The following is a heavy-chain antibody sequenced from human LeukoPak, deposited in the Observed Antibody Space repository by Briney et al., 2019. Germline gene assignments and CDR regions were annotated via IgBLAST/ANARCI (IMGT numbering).Heavy chain of an antibody. CDR2: IDHSGSA. V-gene: IGHV4-34*01. CDR3: ARARGTEAIDY. D-gene: IGHD6-25*01. Sequence: SETLSLTCAVYGGTFSGYYWSWIRQPPGKGLEWIGDIDHSGSANYNPSLKSRVTTSVDTSKNQFSLKVSSVTAADTAVYYCARARGTEAIDYWDQGTLVTVSS. CDR1: GGTFSGYY. J-gene: IGHJ4*02.